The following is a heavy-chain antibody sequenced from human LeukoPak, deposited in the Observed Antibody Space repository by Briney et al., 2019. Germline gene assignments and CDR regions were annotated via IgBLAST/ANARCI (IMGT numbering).Heavy chain of an antibody. J-gene: IGHJ4*02. CDR1: GYTFTGYY. CDR3: ARGDTYYYDSRGCYVFDY. Sequence: ASVKVSCKASGYTFTGYYMHWGRQAPGQGLEWMGWINPNSGGTNYAQKFQGRVTMTRDTSASTTYMELSSLRSEDMAVYYCARGDTYYYDSRGCYVFDYWGQGTLVTVSS. V-gene: IGHV1-2*02. CDR2: INPNSGGT. D-gene: IGHD3-22*01.